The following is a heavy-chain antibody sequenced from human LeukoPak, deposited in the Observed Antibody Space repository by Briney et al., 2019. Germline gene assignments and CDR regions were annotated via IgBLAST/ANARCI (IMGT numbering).Heavy chain of an antibody. CDR3: ARLGDILTGYDY. V-gene: IGHV3-13*01. Sequence: GGSLRLSCAASGFTFSSFGMHRVRQAPGKRLEWVSTLSRSGGSTYYPGSVKGRFTISRENAKNSLYLQMNSLRAGDTAVYYCARLGDILTGYDYWGQGTLVTVSS. J-gene: IGHJ4*02. CDR2: LSRSGGST. CDR1: GFTFSSFG. D-gene: IGHD3-9*01.